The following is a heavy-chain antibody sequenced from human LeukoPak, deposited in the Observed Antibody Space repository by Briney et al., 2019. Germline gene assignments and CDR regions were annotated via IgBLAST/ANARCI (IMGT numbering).Heavy chain of an antibody. CDR2: INHSGST. D-gene: IGHD2-15*01. CDR3: ARSGVGYCSGGSCYPYYYYYGMDV. V-gene: IGHV4-34*01. CDR1: GGSFSGYY. J-gene: IGHJ6*02. Sequence: PSETLSLTCAVYGGSFSGYYWSWIRQPPGKGLEWIGEINHSGSTNYNPSLKSRVTISVDTSKDQFSLKLSSVTAADTAVYYCARSGVGYCSGGSCYPYYYYYGMDVWGQGTTVTVSS.